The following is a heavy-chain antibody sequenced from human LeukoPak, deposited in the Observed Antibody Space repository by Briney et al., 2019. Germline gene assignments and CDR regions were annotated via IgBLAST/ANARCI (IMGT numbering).Heavy chain of an antibody. CDR3: AKDVDLTYDSSGYYYFDY. CDR1: GFTFSSYA. J-gene: IGHJ4*02. Sequence: GGSLRLSCAASGFTFSSYAMSWVRQAPGKGLEWVSAISGSGGSTYYADSVKGRFTISRDNSKNTLYLQMNSLRAEDTAVYYCAKDVDLTYDSSGYYYFDYWGQGTLVTVSS. D-gene: IGHD3-22*01. V-gene: IGHV3-23*01. CDR2: ISGSGGST.